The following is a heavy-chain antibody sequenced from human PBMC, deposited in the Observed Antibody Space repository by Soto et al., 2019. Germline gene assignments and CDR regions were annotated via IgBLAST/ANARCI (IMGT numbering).Heavy chain of an antibody. V-gene: IGHV4-34*01. J-gene: IGHJ4*02. CDR2: INHSGST. CDR1: GGSFSGYY. CDR3: ASEVIAAAGTFDY. Sequence: SETLSLTCAVYGGSFSGYYWSWIRQPPGKGLEWIGEINHSGSTNYNPSLKSRVTISVDTSKNQFSLKLSSVTAADTAVYHSASEVIAAAGTFDYWGQGTLVTVSS. D-gene: IGHD6-13*01.